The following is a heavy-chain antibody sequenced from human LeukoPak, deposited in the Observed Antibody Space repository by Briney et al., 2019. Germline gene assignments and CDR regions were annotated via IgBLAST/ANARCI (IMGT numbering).Heavy chain of an antibody. Sequence: GASVKVSGKASGYTFTSYAMNWVRQAPGQGLEWMGWINTNTGNPTYAQGFTGRFVFSLDTSVSTAYLQISSLKAEDTAVYYCAGAVLEWSKYYYYYGMAVWGQGTTVTVSS. CDR1: GYTFTSYA. CDR2: INTNTGNP. V-gene: IGHV7-4-1*02. CDR3: AGAVLEWSKYYYYYGMAV. J-gene: IGHJ6*02. D-gene: IGHD3-3*02.